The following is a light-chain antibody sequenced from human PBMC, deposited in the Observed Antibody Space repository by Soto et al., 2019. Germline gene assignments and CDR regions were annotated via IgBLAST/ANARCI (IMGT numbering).Light chain of an antibody. CDR2: AAS. Sequence: AIRMTQSPSSLSASTGDRVTITCRASQGISSYLAWYQQKPGKAPKLLIYAASTLQSGVPSRFSGSGSGTDFTLTISCLQSEDFVTYYCQQYYSYPLFGGGTKVEIK. CDR3: QQYYSYPL. CDR1: QGISSY. V-gene: IGKV1-8*01. J-gene: IGKJ4*01.